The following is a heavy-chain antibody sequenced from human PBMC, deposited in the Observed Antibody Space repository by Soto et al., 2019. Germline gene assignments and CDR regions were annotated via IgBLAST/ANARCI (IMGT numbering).Heavy chain of an antibody. J-gene: IGHJ3*02. Sequence: PSQTLSLTCAISGDSVSRNSAAWHWIRQSPSRGLEWLTRTYYRSKWYNDYAVPVKSRIAINPDTSKNQVSLQLISVTPEDTAVYYCARSSVATNGAFDIWGPGTLVTVSS. D-gene: IGHD2-8*01. V-gene: IGHV6-1*01. CDR2: TYYRSKWYN. CDR3: ARSSVATNGAFDI. CDR1: GDSVSRNSAA.